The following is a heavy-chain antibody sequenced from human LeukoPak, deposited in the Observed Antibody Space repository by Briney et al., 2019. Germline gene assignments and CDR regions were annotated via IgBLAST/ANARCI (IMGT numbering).Heavy chain of an antibody. CDR3: AKDARAAAGIWVIVHYFDY. V-gene: IGHV3-30*02. CDR1: GFTFSSYG. CDR2: IRYDGSNK. Sequence: GGSLRLSCAASGFTFSSYGMHWVRQAPGKGLEWVAFIRYDGSNKYYADSVKGRFTISRDNSKNTLYLQMNSLRAEDTAVYYCAKDARAAAGIWVIVHYFDYWGQGTLVTVSS. D-gene: IGHD6-13*01. J-gene: IGHJ4*02.